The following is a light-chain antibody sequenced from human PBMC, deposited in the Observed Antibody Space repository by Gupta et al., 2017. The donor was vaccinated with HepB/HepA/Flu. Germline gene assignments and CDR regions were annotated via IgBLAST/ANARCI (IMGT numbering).Light chain of an antibody. CDR3: QQADNAPLT. J-gene: IGKJ5*01. Sequence: DIVMTQSPDSLAVSLGERATINCKSSQTGLSSSNNMNYLAWYQQKPGQPPKLLIYRASTRESGVPDRFSGRGSGTDFTLTINSLQAEDVAVYYCQQADNAPLTFGQGTLMEIK. V-gene: IGKV4-1*01. CDR1: QTGLSSSNNMNY. CDR2: RAS.